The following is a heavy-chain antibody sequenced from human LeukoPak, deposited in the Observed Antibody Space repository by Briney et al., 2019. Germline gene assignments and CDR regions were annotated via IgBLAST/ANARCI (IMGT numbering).Heavy chain of an antibody. CDR2: INSGGST. V-gene: IGHV3-66*01. J-gene: IGHJ4*02. Sequence: GGSLRLSCAAPGFTVSSNYMSWVRQAPGKGLEWVSVINSGGSTYYADSVKGRFTISRDNSKNTLYLQMNSLRAEDTAVYYCARKVVTLDYWGQGTLVTVSS. D-gene: IGHD3-22*01. CDR1: GFTVSSNY. CDR3: ARKVVTLDY.